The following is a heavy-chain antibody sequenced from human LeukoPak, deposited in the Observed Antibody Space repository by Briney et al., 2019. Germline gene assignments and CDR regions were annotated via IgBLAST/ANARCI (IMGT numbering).Heavy chain of an antibody. CDR3: ARATDSNGWLFDY. Sequence: SETLSLTCTVSGASINSYYWSWIRQPPGKGLEWIGYINYSGSTNYNPSLKSRVTISVDTSRNQLSLKLTSVTAADTAVYYCARATDSNGWLFDYWGQGTLVTVSS. J-gene: IGHJ4*02. D-gene: IGHD6-19*01. V-gene: IGHV4-59*01. CDR1: GASINSYY. CDR2: INYSGST.